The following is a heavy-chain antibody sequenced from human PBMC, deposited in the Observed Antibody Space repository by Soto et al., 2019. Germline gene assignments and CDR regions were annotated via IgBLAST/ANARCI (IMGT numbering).Heavy chain of an antibody. CDR3: ARDGVRGVINWFDP. CDR1: GGTFSSYA. Sequence: SVKVSCKASGGTFSSYAISWVRQAPGQGLEWMGGIIPIFGTANYAQKFQGRVTITADESTSTAYMELSSLRSEDTAVYYCARDGVRGVINWFDPWGQGTLVTVSS. V-gene: IGHV1-69*13. CDR2: IIPIFGTA. D-gene: IGHD3-10*01. J-gene: IGHJ5*02.